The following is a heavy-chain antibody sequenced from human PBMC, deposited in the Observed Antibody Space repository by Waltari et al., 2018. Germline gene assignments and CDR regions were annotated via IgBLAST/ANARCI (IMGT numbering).Heavy chain of an antibody. Sequence: QVQLVQSGAEVKKPGSSVKVSCKASGGTFSSYAISWVRQAPRQGLEWMGGIITNFGKANYAQKVKVIVTIAADKSTSTAYMGLSSLGSEDAAVYYCARTPPPGAFDIWGQGTMVTVSS. J-gene: IGHJ3*02. V-gene: IGHV1-69*14. D-gene: IGHD2-15*01. CDR1: GGTFSSYA. CDR2: IITNFGKA. CDR3: ARTPPPGAFDI.